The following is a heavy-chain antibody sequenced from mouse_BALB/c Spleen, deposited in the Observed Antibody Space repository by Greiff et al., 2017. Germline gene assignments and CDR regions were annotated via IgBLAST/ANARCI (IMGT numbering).Heavy chain of an antibody. D-gene: IGHD1-2*01. CDR3: ARFRLYAMDY. V-gene: IGHV1-63*02. J-gene: IGHJ4*01. Sequence: VQVVESGAELVRPGTSVKISCKASGYTFTNYWLGWVKQRPGHGLEWIGDIYPGGGYTNYNEKFKGKATLTADTSSSTAYMQLSSLTSEDSAVYFCARFRLYAMDYWGQGTSVTVSS. CDR2: IYPGGGYT. CDR1: GYTFTNYW.